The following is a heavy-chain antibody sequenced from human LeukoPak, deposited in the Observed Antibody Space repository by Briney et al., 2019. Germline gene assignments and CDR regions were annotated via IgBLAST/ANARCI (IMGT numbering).Heavy chain of an antibody. V-gene: IGHV3-33*01. CDR3: ARDFPVWDYGDPPRAFDI. J-gene: IGHJ3*02. CDR1: GFTFSSYG. CDR2: IWYDGSNK. D-gene: IGHD4-17*01. Sequence: PGRSLRLSCAASGFTFSSYGMHWVRQAPGKGLEWVAVIWYDGSNKYYADSVKGRFTISRDNSKNTLYLQMNSLRAEDMAVYYCARDFPVWDYGDPPRAFDIWGQGTMVTVSS.